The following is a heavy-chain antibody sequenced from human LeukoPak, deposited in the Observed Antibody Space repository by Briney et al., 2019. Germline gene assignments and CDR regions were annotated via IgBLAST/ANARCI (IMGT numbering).Heavy chain of an antibody. CDR2: IYYSGST. V-gene: IGHV4-59*01. D-gene: IGHD5-24*01. J-gene: IGHJ6*02. CDR3: ARERWLRGDIDYYYYGMDV. Sequence: SETLSLTCTVSGGSISSYYWSWIRQPPGRGLEWIGYIYYSGSTNYNPSLKSRVTISVDTSKNQFSLKLSSVTAADTAVYYCARERWLRGDIDYYYYGMDVWGQGTTVTVSS. CDR1: GGSISSYY.